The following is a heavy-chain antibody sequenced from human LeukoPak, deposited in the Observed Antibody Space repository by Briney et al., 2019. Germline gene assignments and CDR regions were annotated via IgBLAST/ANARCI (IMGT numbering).Heavy chain of an antibody. Sequence: ASVKVSCKASGYTFTGYYMHWVRQAPGQGLEWMGWINPNSGGTNYAQKFQGRVTMTRDTSISTAYMELSRLRSDDTAVYYCAAAAPYYYDSSGYTFDYWGQGTLVTVSS. J-gene: IGHJ4*02. D-gene: IGHD3-22*01. CDR3: AAAAPYYYDSSGYTFDY. CDR1: GYTFTGYY. CDR2: INPNSGGT. V-gene: IGHV1-2*02.